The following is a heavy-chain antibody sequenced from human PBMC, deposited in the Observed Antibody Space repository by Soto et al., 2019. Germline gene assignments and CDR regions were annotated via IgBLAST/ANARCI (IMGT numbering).Heavy chain of an antibody. CDR1: GGSISSYY. Sequence: QVQLQESGPGLVKPSXTLSLTCTVSGGSISSYYWSWIRQPPGKGLEWIGYIYYSGSTNYNPSLKSRVTISVDTSKNQFSLKLSSVTXXXXXXXXXXXXXXXCFDYWGQGTLVTVSS. CDR2: IYYSGST. J-gene: IGHJ4*02. V-gene: IGHV4-59*08. CDR3: XXXXXXCFDY.